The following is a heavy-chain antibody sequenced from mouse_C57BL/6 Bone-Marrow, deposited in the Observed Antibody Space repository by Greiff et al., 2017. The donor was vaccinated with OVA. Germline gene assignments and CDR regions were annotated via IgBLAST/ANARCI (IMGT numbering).Heavy chain of an antibody. V-gene: IGHV5-4*03. Sequence: DVMLVESGGGLVKPGGSLKLSCAASGFTFSSYAMSWVRQTPEKRLEWVATISDGGSYTYYPDNVKGRFTISRDNAKNNLYLQMSHLKSEDTAMYYCARNYGDYWGQGTTLTVSS. D-gene: IGHD1-1*01. CDR3: ARNYGDY. CDR2: ISDGGSYT. J-gene: IGHJ2*01. CDR1: GFTFSSYA.